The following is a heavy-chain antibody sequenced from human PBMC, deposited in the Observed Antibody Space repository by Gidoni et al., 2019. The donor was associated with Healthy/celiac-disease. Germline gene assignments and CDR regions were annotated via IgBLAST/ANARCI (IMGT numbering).Heavy chain of an antibody. D-gene: IGHD4-4*01. Sequence: QLQLQESGPGLVKPSETLSLTCTVSGGSISSSSYYWGWIRQPPGKGLEWIGSIYYSGSTYYNPSLKSRVTISVDTSKNQFSLKLSSVTAADTAVYYCASVRVNDYSNPGPYGMDVWGQGTTVTVSS. CDR1: GGSISSSSYY. CDR3: ASVRVNDYSNPGPYGMDV. J-gene: IGHJ6*02. CDR2: IYYSGST. V-gene: IGHV4-39*01.